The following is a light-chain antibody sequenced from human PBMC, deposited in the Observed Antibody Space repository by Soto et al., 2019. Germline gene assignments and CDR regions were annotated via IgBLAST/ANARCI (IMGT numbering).Light chain of an antibody. J-gene: IGKJ1*01. V-gene: IGKV3-11*01. CDR1: QSVSSY. CDR3: QQRSNWGGT. Sequence: EIVLTQSPATLSLSPGERATLSCRASQSVSSYLAWYQQKPGQAPRLLIYDASNSATGIPARFSGSGSGTDFTLTISSLEPEDFAVYYCQQRSNWGGTFGQGTKVEIK. CDR2: DAS.